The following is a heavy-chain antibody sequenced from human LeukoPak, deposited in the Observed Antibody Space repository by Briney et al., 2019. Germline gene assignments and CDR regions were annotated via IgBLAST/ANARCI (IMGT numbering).Heavy chain of an antibody. D-gene: IGHD3-22*01. V-gene: IGHV4-34*01. CDR3: ARAYYYDSSGSGGLFDY. CDR2: INHSGST. CDR1: GGSFSGYY. J-gene: IGHJ4*02. Sequence: SETLSLTCAVYGGSFSGYYWSWIRQPPGKGLEWIGEINHSGSTNYNPSLKSRVTISVDTSKNQFSLKLSPVTAADTAVYYCARAYYYDSSGSGGLFDYWGQGTLVTVSS.